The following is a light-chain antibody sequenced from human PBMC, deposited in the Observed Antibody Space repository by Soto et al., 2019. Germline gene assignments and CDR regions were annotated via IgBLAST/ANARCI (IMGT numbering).Light chain of an antibody. Sequence: EIVLTQSPGTLSLSPGERATLSCRPSQSASSTYLDWYQQKPGQAPRLLIYAASSRATGIPDRFSGGASATDFTLTISRLEPEDFAVYYCRHYINSQWTFGQGTKVEIK. CDR1: QSASSTY. CDR3: RHYINSQWT. CDR2: AAS. J-gene: IGKJ1*01. V-gene: IGKV3-20*01.